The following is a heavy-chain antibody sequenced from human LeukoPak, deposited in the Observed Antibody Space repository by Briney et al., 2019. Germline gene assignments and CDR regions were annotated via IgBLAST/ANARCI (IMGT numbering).Heavy chain of an antibody. CDR2: VFYSGVT. CDR1: GGSISSYY. CDR3: ATFRGSPRRGPLES. Sequence: SETLSLTCSVSGGSISSYYWNWIRQSPGKGLEWIGYVFYSGVTKYNPSLKGRATISIDTSRNQLSLNLSPMTAADTAVYYCATFRGSPRRGPLESWGQGTLVNVSS. D-gene: IGHD5-12*01. J-gene: IGHJ5*02. V-gene: IGHV4-59*03.